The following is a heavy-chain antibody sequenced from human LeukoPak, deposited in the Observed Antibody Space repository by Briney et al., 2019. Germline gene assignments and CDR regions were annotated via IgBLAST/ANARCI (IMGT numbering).Heavy chain of an antibody. D-gene: IGHD6-19*01. Sequence: GGSLRLSCAASGFTFSSYSMNWVRQAPGKGLEWVSSISSSSSCIYYADSVKGRFTISRDNAKNLLYLQMNSLRAEDTAVYYCARDRGSGWPDAFDIWGQGTMVTVSS. CDR3: ARDRGSGWPDAFDI. V-gene: IGHV3-21*01. CDR2: ISSSSSCI. CDR1: GFTFSSYS. J-gene: IGHJ3*02.